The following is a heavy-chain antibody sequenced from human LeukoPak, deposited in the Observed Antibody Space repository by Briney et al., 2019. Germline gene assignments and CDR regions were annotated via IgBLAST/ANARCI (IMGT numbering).Heavy chain of an antibody. J-gene: IGHJ1*01. V-gene: IGHV3-7*01. D-gene: IGHD6-19*01. CDR3: ASSGWYGGGFQY. Sequence: PGGSLRLSCGVSGFTFSSSWMIWVRQAPGKGLEWVANIKQDGSEKYYVDSVRGRFIISRDNAKSSLYLQMNSLRAEDTAVYYCASSGWYGGGFQYWGQGTLVTVSS. CDR1: GFTFSSSW. CDR2: IKQDGSEK.